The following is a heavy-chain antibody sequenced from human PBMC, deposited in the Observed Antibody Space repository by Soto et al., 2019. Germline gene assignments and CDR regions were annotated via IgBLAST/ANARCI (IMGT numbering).Heavy chain of an antibody. CDR3: ARVSATGTRWFGP. V-gene: IGHV4-31*03. CDR1: GGSFNSGAYY. D-gene: IGHD6-13*01. J-gene: IGHJ5*02. CDR2: LSYRGTT. Sequence: SETLSLTCTVSGGSFNSGAYYWGWIRRHPGKGLEWIGYLSYRGTTYYSPSLKSRLTMSLDTSKSQFSLKLNSVTAADTAVYYCARVSATGTRWFGPWGPGTLVTVSS.